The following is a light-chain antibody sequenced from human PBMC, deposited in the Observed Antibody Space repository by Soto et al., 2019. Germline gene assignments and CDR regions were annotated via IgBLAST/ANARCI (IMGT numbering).Light chain of an antibody. V-gene: IGLV2-18*01. J-gene: IGLJ2*01. CDR3: SLYTSNSTLV. CDR2: EVS. Sequence: QSVLTQPPSVSGSPGQSVTISCTGTSSDVGSYNRVSWYQQPPGTAPKLMIYEVSNRPSGVPARFSGSKSGNTASLTISGLQAEDEADYYCSLYTSNSTLVFGGGTKLTVL. CDR1: SSDVGSYNR.